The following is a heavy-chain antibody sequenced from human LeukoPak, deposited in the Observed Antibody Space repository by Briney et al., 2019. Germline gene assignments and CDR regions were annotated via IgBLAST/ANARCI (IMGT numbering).Heavy chain of an antibody. CDR2: IKQDGSEK. J-gene: IGHJ4*02. V-gene: IGHV3-7*02. CDR1: GFTFSNYW. D-gene: IGHD1-26*01. CDR3: IVRMRGGPFDY. Sequence: GGSLRLSCTASGFTFSNYWMSWVRQAPGKGLARVADIKQDGSEKSYVDSVKGRFTISRDNAKNSLYLQMNSLRDEGTAVYYCIVRMRGGPFDYWGQGALVTVSS.